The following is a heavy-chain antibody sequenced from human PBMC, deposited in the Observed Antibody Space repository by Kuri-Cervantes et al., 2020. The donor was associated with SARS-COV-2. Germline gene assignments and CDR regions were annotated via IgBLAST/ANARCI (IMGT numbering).Heavy chain of an antibody. CDR2: FDPEDGET. V-gene: IGHV1-24*01. J-gene: IGHJ6*03. CDR1: GYTLTELS. Sequence: ASVKVSCKVSGYTLTELSMHWVRQAPGKGLEWMGGFDPEDGETIYAQKFQGRVTMTEDTSTDTAYMELSSLRSEDTAVYYCAAGLPAAMDYYYYCMDVWGKGTTVTVSS. CDR3: AAGLPAAMDYYYYCMDV. D-gene: IGHD2-2*01.